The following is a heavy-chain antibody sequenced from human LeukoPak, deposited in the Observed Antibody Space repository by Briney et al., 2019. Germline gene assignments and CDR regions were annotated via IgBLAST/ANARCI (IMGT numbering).Heavy chain of an antibody. CDR1: GGSISSGGYY. D-gene: IGHD3-3*01. CDR3: ARASYDFWSGYYSHFDY. J-gene: IGHJ4*02. CDR2: IYHSGST. V-gene: IGHV4-30-2*01. Sequence: SQTLSLTCTVSGGSISSGGYYWSWIRQPPGKGLEWIGYIYHSGSTYYNPSLKSRVTISVDRSKNQFSLKLSSVTAADTAVYYCARASYDFWSGYYSHFDYWGQGTLVTVSS.